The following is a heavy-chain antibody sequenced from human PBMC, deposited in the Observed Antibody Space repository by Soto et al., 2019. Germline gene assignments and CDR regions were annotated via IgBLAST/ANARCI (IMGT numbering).Heavy chain of an antibody. CDR1: GGTFSSYA. D-gene: IGHD2-2*02. CDR3: ARDSDSRYCSSTSCYNPPYNWFDP. V-gene: IGHV1-69*13. CDR2: IIPIFGTA. Sequence: GASVKVSCKASGGTFSSYAISWVRQAPGQGLEWMGGIIPIFGTANYAQKFQGRVTITADESTSTAYMELSSLRSGDTAVYYCARDSDSRYCSSTSCYNPPYNWFDPWGQGTLVTVSS. J-gene: IGHJ5*02.